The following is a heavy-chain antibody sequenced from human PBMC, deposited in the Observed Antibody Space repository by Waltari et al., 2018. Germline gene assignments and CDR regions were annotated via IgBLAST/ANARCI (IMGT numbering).Heavy chain of an antibody. CDR1: GFTFSSSW. D-gene: IGHD6-13*01. CDR2: INRDGSST. CDR3: ARDFYTSSWYFDL. V-gene: IGHV3-74*01. Sequence: EVQLVESGGGLVQRGGSLRLSCAASGFTFSSSWMNWVRHVPGKGLVWVSRINRDGSSTSHADSVKGRFTISRDNAKNTLYLQMNSLRAEDTAVYYCARDFYTSSWYFDLWGRGTLVTVSS. J-gene: IGHJ2*01.